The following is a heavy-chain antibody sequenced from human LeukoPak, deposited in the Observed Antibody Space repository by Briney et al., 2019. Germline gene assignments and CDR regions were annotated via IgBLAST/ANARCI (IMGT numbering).Heavy chain of an antibody. CDR3: ARDNGYFSVDY. Sequence: GGSLRLSCAASGFTFSSYWMTWARQAPGKGLEWVANIKQDESEKYYGDSVRGRFTISRDNTQNSLYLQMNSLRAEDTAVYYCARDNGYFSVDYWGQGTLVTVSS. CDR2: IKQDESEK. CDR1: GFTFSSYW. J-gene: IGHJ4*02. D-gene: IGHD3-22*01. V-gene: IGHV3-7*01.